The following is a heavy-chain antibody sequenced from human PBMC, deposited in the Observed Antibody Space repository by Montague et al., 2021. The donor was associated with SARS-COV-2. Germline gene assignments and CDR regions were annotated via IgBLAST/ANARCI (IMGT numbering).Heavy chain of an antibody. D-gene: IGHD4-23*01. V-gene: IGHV4-34*01. CDR1: GGSFSDFY. CDR2: INHSGST. J-gene: IGHJ4*02. CDR3: ARRHHDYGGNRPFYFFDY. Sequence: SETLSLTCGVYGGSFSDFYWSWIRQPPGKGLEWITEINHSGSTNYNPSLKSRVTIPLDTSNNQFSLKVSSVTAADAAVYYCARRHHDYGGNRPFYFFDYWGQGSLVTVSS.